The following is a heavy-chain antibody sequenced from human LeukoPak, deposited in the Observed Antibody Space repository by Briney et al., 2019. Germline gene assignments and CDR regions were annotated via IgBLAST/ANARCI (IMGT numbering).Heavy chain of an antibody. J-gene: IGHJ4*02. CDR1: AYTFTGYY. V-gene: IGHV1-2*02. Sequence: ASVTVSCKASAYTFTGYYMHWVRQAPGQGLEWMGWINPNSGGTNYAQKFQGRVTMTRDTSISTAYMELSRLRSDDTAVYYCARGQQLVRGSFDYWGQGTLVTVSS. CDR3: ARGQQLVRGSFDY. D-gene: IGHD6-13*01. CDR2: INPNSGGT.